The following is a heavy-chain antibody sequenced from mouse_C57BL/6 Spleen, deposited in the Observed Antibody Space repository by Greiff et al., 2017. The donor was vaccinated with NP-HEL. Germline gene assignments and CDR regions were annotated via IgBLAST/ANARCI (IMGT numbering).Heavy chain of an antibody. CDR1: GYTFTSYW. Sequence: QVQLQQPGAELVKPGASVKLSCKASGYTFTSYWMQWVKQRPGQGLEWIGEIDPSDSYTNYNQKFKGKATLTVDTSSSTAYMQLSSLTSEDSAVYYCARGGTAQATGAYWGQGTLVTVSA. D-gene: IGHD3-2*02. J-gene: IGHJ3*01. CDR2: IDPSDSYT. V-gene: IGHV1-50*01. CDR3: ARGGTAQATGAY.